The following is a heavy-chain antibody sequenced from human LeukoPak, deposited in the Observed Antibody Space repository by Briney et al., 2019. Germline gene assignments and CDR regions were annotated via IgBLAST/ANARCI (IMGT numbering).Heavy chain of an antibody. V-gene: IGHV3-7*01. CDR2: IKEDGSEE. CDR3: ARDWLAGNPYHAFDL. CDR1: GFTFSSYW. D-gene: IGHD3-22*01. Sequence: GGSLRLSCAASGFTFSSYWMSWVRQAPGKGLECVANIKEDGSEEYYVDSVKGRFSISRDNAKNSLYLQMNSLRAEDAAVYYCARDWLAGNPYHAFDLWGKGTMVTVSS. J-gene: IGHJ3*01.